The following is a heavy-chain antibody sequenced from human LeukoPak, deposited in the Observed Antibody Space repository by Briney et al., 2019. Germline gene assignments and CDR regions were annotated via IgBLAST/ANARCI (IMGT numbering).Heavy chain of an antibody. CDR1: GYSISSGYY. J-gene: IGHJ3*02. D-gene: IGHD3-22*01. V-gene: IGHV4-38-2*02. Sequence: SETLSLTCTVSGYSISSGYYWGWIRQPPGKGLEWIGSIHHSGSTYYNPSLISRVTISVDTSKNQFSLNLSSVTAADTAVYFCARARNYYDSSGYYYEGDAFDIWGQGTMVTVSS. CDR3: ARARNYYDSSGYYYEGDAFDI. CDR2: IHHSGST.